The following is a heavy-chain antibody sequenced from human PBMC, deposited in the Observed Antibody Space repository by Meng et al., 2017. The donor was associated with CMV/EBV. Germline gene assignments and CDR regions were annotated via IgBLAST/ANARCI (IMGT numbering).Heavy chain of an antibody. Sequence: GESLKISCAASGFTFSNYAMSWVRQAPRKGLEWVSTISGSGGSTYYADSVKGRFTISRDISKNTLYLQMNSLRAEDTAVYYCAKVSPLINSYYFDYWGQGTLVTVSS. CDR3: AKVSPLINSYYFDY. CDR2: ISGSGGST. V-gene: IGHV3-23*01. D-gene: IGHD4-23*01. CDR1: GFTFSNYA. J-gene: IGHJ4*02.